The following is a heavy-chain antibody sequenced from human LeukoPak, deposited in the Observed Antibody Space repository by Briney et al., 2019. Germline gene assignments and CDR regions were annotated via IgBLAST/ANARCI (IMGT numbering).Heavy chain of an antibody. CDR1: GGSISSGGYS. CDR2: IYHSGST. V-gene: IGHV4-30-2*01. Sequence: PSETLSLTCAVSGGSISSGGYSWSWIRQPPGKGLEWIGYIYHSGSTYYNPSLKSRVTISVDRSKNQFSLKLSSVTAADTAVYYCARAPPVAGTSWFDPWGQGTTVTVSS. D-gene: IGHD6-19*01. CDR3: ARAPPVAGTSWFDP. J-gene: IGHJ5*01.